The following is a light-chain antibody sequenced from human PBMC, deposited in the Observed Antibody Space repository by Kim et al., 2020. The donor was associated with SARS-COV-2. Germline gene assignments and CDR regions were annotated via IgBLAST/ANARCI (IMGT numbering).Light chain of an antibody. Sequence: VALEQTVRSTCQGDSLRSYYATWYQQKPGQAPILVIYGKNNRPSGIPDRFSGSSSGNTASLTITGTQAGDEADYYCNSRDSNDNVVFGGGTKLTVL. V-gene: IGLV3-19*01. J-gene: IGLJ2*01. CDR1: SLRSYY. CDR2: GKN. CDR3: NSRDSNDNVV.